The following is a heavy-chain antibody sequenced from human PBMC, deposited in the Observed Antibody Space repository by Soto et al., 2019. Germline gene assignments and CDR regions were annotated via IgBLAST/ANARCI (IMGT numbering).Heavy chain of an antibody. D-gene: IGHD3-3*01. CDR2: MNPNSGNT. Sequence: GASVKVSCKASGYTFTSYDINWVRQATGQGLEWMGWMNPNSGNTGYAQKFQGRVTMTRNTSISTAYMELSSLRSEDTAVYYCARGPYDFWSGYYHFDYWGQGTLVTVSS. J-gene: IGHJ4*02. CDR1: GYTFTSYD. V-gene: IGHV1-8*01. CDR3: ARGPYDFWSGYYHFDY.